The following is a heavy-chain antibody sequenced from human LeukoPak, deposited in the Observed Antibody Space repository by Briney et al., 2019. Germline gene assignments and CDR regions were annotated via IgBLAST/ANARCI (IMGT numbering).Heavy chain of an antibody. J-gene: IGHJ4*02. D-gene: IGHD3-10*01. V-gene: IGHV3-23*01. CDR3: AKSYASGSFYDY. CDR1: GFSFSTYG. Sequence: GGSLRLSCEASGFSFSTYGMSWVRQTPERGLEWVSRVSASGGRTYYADSVKGRFTISRDNSKNTMSLQMNNLRADDTAVYYCAKSYASGSFYDYWGQGILVTVSS. CDR2: VSASGGRT.